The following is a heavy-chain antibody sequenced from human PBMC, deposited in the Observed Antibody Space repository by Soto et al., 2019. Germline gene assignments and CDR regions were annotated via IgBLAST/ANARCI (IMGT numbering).Heavy chain of an antibody. CDR2: INIYGSGT. V-gene: IGHV3-74*03. D-gene: IGHD4-17*01. CDR3: ARDSYAPHV. CDR1: GFTFINYW. Sequence: PGGSLRLSCAASGFTFINYWMHWVRQAPGKGLLWVSRINIYGSGTTSADSVKGRFTISRDNAKNTVFLETKNLRAEDTAVYYCARDSYAPHVWGQGTTVTVSS. J-gene: IGHJ6*02.